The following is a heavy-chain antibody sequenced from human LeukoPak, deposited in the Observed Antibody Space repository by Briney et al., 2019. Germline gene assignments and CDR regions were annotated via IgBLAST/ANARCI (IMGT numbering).Heavy chain of an antibody. J-gene: IGHJ4*02. CDR1: GFTFSSYG. V-gene: IGHV3-30*18. Sequence: GRSLRLSCAASGFTFSSYGMHWVRQAPGKGLEWVAVISYDGSNKYYADSVKGRFTISRDNSKNTLYLQMNSLRAEDTAVYYCAKVMAAADFDYWGQGTLVTVSS. CDR3: AKVMAAADFDY. D-gene: IGHD6-13*01. CDR2: ISYDGSNK.